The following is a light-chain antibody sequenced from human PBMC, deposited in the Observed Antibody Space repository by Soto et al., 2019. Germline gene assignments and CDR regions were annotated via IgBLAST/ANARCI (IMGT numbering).Light chain of an antibody. J-gene: IGKJ1*01. CDR2: HAS. Sequence: EIKMTQSPDTLSVSPGERVALSCRASKGVSRDLAWYQQKPGQAPRLLIYHASTRATGIPARFSGTGSGTEFTLTISSVQSEDFALYYCQQYNDWPRTFGQGSKVEIK. CDR3: QQYNDWPRT. CDR1: KGVSRD. V-gene: IGKV3-15*01.